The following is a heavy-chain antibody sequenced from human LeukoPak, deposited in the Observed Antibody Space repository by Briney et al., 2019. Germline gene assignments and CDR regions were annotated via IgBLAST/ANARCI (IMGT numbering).Heavy chain of an antibody. D-gene: IGHD3-22*01. CDR1: GYTFTSYY. V-gene: IGHV1-18*04. CDR2: ISAYNGNT. J-gene: IGHJ3*01. Sequence: ASVKVSCKASGYTFTSYYMHWVRQAPGQGLEWMGWISAYNGNTNYAQKLQGRVTMTTDTSTSTAYMELRSLRSDDTAVYYCARYSSGYPAHWGQGTMVTVSS. CDR3: ARYSSGYPAH.